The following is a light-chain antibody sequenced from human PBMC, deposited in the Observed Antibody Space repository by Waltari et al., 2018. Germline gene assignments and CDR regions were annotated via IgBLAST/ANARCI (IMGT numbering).Light chain of an antibody. CDR3: SSYTSTTTLGVV. J-gene: IGLJ2*01. CDR1: SRYVDGSNY. CDR2: EVN. Sequence: QSALTQPASVSGSPGQSITLSCTGTSRYVDGSNYVSWYQQDPGKAPTLIIYEVNNRPSGVSNRFSGSKSGNTASLTISGLLAEDEADYYCSSYTSTTTLGVVFGGGTKLTVL. V-gene: IGLV2-14*01.